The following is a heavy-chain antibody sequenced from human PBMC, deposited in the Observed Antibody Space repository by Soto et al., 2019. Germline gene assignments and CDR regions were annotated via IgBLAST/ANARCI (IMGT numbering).Heavy chain of an antibody. CDR3: VSHRNYIVVSGSFFDY. CDR1: GGSISRSVYY. J-gene: IGHJ4*02. CDR2: IYYSGST. D-gene: IGHD6-19*01. Sequence: SGSLSLTCTVSGGSISRSVYYWGWVRQSPGKGLEWIESIYYSGSTHYNPSLKSRVTVSVDTSKNQFSLKLTSVTAADTAVYFCVSHRNYIVVSGSFFDYWSQGTLVTVSS. V-gene: IGHV4-39*01.